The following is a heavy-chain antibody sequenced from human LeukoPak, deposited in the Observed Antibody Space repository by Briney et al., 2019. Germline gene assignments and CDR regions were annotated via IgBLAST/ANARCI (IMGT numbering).Heavy chain of an antibody. CDR1: GFTFSSYG. J-gene: IGHJ4*02. Sequence: PGGSLRLSCAASGFTFSSYGMHWVRQAPGKGLEWVAVISYDGSNKYYADSVKGRFTISRDNSKNTLYLQMNSLRAEDTAVYYCAKKDNYYDRRTHVDYWGQGTLVTVSS. V-gene: IGHV3-30*18. CDR2: ISYDGSNK. D-gene: IGHD3-10*02. CDR3: AKKDNYYDRRTHVDY.